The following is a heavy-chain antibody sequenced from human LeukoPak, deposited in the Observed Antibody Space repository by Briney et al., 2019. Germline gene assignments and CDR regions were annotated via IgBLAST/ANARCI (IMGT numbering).Heavy chain of an antibody. CDR1: SGSLTGYY. D-gene: IGHD6-19*01. Sequence: SETLSLTCTVSSGSLTGYYWNWIRQPPGKGLEWIAYVYATGTTNYNPSLKTRATISMDTSKNQLSLTSVTAADTAVYYCARVGSGGAWFDFWGQGTLVSVSS. J-gene: IGHJ4*02. V-gene: IGHV4-59*01. CDR2: VYATGTT. CDR3: ARVGSGGAWFDF.